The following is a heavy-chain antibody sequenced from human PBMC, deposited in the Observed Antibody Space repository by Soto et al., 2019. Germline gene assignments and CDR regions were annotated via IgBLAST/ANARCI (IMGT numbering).Heavy chain of an antibody. V-gene: IGHV4-61*08. CDR2: IYYSGST. Sequence: SQTLSHPCTVSGGSISSGGYYWSWIRQPPGKGLEWIGYIYYSGSTNYNPSLKSRVTISVDTSKNQFSLKLSSVTAADTAVYYCATMVRGVMPWFDPWGQGTLVTVYS. D-gene: IGHD3-10*01. CDR1: GGSISSGGYY. J-gene: IGHJ5*02. CDR3: ATMVRGVMPWFDP.